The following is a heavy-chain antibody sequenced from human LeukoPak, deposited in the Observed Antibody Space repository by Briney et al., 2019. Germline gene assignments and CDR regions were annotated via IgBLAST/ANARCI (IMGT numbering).Heavy chain of an antibody. CDR3: VKDRWVDH. Sequence: GGSLRLSCAASGFTVNGNYMSWVRQAPGKGLEWVSVIYSDGGTYYSDYVKGRFTISRDNSKNTLYLQMSSLRPEDTAVYYCVKDRWVDHWGQGTLVTVSS. CDR1: GFTVNGNY. J-gene: IGHJ4*02. D-gene: IGHD4-23*01. CDR2: IYSDGGT. V-gene: IGHV3-53*05.